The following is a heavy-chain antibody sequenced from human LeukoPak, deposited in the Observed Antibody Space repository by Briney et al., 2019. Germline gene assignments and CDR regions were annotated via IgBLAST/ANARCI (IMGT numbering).Heavy chain of an antibody. Sequence: PGGSLRLSCAASGFTFSSYGMHWVRQAPGKGLEWVAFIRYDGSNKYYADSVKGRFTISRDNSKNTLYLQMNSLRAEDTAVYYCAKDQVGILTGWPPEEGYFDYWGQGTLVTVSS. CDR3: AKDQVGILTGWPPEEGYFDY. J-gene: IGHJ4*02. CDR1: GFTFSSYG. V-gene: IGHV3-30*02. CDR2: IRYDGSNK. D-gene: IGHD3-9*01.